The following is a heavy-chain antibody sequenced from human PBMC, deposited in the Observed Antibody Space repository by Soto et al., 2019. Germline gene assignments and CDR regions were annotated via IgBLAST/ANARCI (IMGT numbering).Heavy chain of an antibody. J-gene: IGHJ3*02. CDR1: GYSFTSYW. V-gene: IGHV5-51*01. Sequence: PGESLKISCKGSGYSFTSYWIGWVRQMPGKGLEWMGIIYPGDSDTRYSPSSQGQATISADKSISTAYLQWSSLKASDTAMYHCARRGIAAAGADAFDIWGQGTMVTVSS. CDR3: ARRGIAAAGADAFDI. CDR2: IYPGDSDT. D-gene: IGHD6-13*01.